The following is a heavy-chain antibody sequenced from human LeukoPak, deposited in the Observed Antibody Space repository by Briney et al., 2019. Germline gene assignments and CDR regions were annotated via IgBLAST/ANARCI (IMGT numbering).Heavy chain of an antibody. D-gene: IGHD1-1*01. CDR1: GFTFSSYA. Sequence: GGSLRLSCAASGFTFSSYAMSWVRQAPGKGLEWVSAISGSGGSTYYADPVKGRFTISRDNSKNTLYLQMNSLRAEDTAVYYCASVQYFRLDYWGQGTLVTVSS. CDR2: ISGSGGST. CDR3: ASVQYFRLDY. J-gene: IGHJ4*01. V-gene: IGHV3-23*01.